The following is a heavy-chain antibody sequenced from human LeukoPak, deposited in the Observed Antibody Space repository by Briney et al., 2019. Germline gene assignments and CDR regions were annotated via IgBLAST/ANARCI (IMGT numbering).Heavy chain of an antibody. J-gene: IGHJ3*02. CDR1: GSTFDDYG. D-gene: IGHD1-7*01. CDR2: INWNGGGT. Sequence: PGGSLRLSCAASGSTFDDYGMNWVRRAPGKGLEWVSGINWNGGGTGYVDSVKGRFTISRDNTKKFLYLQMNSLRAEDTALYYCARAGLAGTRAFDIWGQGTMVTVSS. CDR3: ARAGLAGTRAFDI. V-gene: IGHV3-20*04.